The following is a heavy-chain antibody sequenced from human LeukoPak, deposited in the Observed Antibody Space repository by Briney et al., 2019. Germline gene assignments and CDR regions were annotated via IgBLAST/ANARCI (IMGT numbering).Heavy chain of an antibody. CDR2: IYDSGST. J-gene: IGHJ5*02. CDR3: ARHYGP. CDR1: SSYR. Sequence: SSYRMNWVRQAPGKGLEWIGSIYDSGSTYYNPSLKSRVTISVDTSKNQFSLKLNSVTAADTAVYYCARHYGPWGQGTLVTVSS. V-gene: IGHV4-39*01. D-gene: IGHD3-10*01.